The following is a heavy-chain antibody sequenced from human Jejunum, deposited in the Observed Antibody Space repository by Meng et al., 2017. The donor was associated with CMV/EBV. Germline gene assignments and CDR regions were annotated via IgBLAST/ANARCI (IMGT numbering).Heavy chain of an antibody. D-gene: IGHD3-10*01. Sequence: SLRCNVSAASCSHDYWTWIRQPPGKGPEWIGYIYSSGRANYNPSLESRVSRSIDTSKDQFSLRLSSVTAADTAVYYCARVMIRGVHDYWGQGTLVTVSS. CDR1: AASCSHDY. CDR3: ARVMIRGVHDY. CDR2: IYSSGRA. V-gene: IGHV4-59*01. J-gene: IGHJ4*02.